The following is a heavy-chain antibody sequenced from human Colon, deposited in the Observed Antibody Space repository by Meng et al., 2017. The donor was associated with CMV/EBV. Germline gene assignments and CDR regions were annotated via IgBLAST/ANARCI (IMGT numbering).Heavy chain of an antibody. CDR1: GFSFTSHV. J-gene: IGHJ6*02. D-gene: IGHD1-1*01. V-gene: IGHV3-30*02. CDR3: AKGRGPNSVTGTPGDYYHYYAMDV. CDR2: IRYDGNLK. Sequence: GESLKISCAASGFSFTSHVMHWVRQAPGKGLEWVAFIRYDGNLKYYAESVKGRFTISRDNSQDTLHLQMNTLGPDDTAVYYCAKGRGPNSVTGTPGDYYHYYAMDVWGQGTTVTVSS.